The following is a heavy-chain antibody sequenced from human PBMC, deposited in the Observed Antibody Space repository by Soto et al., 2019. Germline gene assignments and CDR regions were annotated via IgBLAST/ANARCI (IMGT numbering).Heavy chain of an antibody. CDR3: AAASLKYCSGGSCYFDY. V-gene: IGHV3-21*01. CDR1: GFTFSSYS. CDR2: ISSCSSYI. Sequence: EVQLVESGGGLVKPGGSLRLSCAASGFTFSSYSMNWVRQAPGKGLEWVSSISSCSSYIYYADSVKGRFTISRDNAKNSLYLQMNNRRAEDTAVYYCAAASLKYCSGGSCYFDYWGQGTLVTVSS. J-gene: IGHJ4*02. D-gene: IGHD2-15*01.